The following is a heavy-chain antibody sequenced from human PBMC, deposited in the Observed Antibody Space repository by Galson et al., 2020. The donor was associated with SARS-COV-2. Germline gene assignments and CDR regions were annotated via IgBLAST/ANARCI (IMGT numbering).Heavy chain of an antibody. CDR1: GGSMNIYN. D-gene: IGHD3-10*01. CDR2: LYYRVKT. CDR3: ARLPVVRGVDY. Sequence: ASETLSLTCTVSGGSMNIYNWSWIRQSPARGLEWIGYLYYRVKTKYNPSLESRVTISVDTSKNQFSLKLSSVTAADTALYYCARLPVVRGVDYWGQGIQVTVSS. J-gene: IGHJ4*02. V-gene: IGHV4-59*01.